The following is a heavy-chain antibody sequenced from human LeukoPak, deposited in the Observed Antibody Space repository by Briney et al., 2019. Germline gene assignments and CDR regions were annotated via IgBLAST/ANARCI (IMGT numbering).Heavy chain of an antibody. V-gene: IGHV1-18*01. CDR2: ISAYNGNT. CDR3: ATHMVRGVRGAFDI. J-gene: IGHJ3*02. D-gene: IGHD3-10*01. Sequence: ASVKVSCKASGYTFTSYGISWVRRAPGQGLEWMGWISAYNGNTNYAQKLQGRVTMTTDTSTSTAYMELRSLRSDDTAVYYCATHMVRGVRGAFDIWGQGTMVTVSS. CDR1: GYTFTSYG.